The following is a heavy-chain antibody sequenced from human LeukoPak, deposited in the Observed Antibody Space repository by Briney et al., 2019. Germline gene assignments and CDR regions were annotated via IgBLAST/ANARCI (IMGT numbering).Heavy chain of an antibody. Sequence: PGGSLRLSCAASGFTFRSYWMSWVRQAPGKWLEWVANINQGGSVQYYMDSVKGRFTISRDDAKNSLYVQMNSLRDEDTAVYYCARVEYSGWNLEYWRQGTLVTVSS. CDR1: GFTFRSYW. J-gene: IGHJ4*02. D-gene: IGHD5-12*01. CDR3: ARVEYSGWNLEY. CDR2: INQGGSVQ. V-gene: IGHV3-7*01.